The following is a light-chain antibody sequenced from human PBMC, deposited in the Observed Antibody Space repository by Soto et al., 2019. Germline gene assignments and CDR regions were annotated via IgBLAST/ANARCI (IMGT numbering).Light chain of an antibody. V-gene: IGKV3-20*01. CDR3: QQYGSSPLT. CDR2: AAY. CDR1: QSVSSSS. J-gene: IGKJ4*01. Sequence: EIVLTQSPGTLSLSPGEGATLSCRASQSVSSSSLVWYQQKPGQAPRLLMFAAYSRASGTPDRFSGSGSGTYFILTISRLEREDSAVYYCQQYGSSPLTFGGGTKVEIK.